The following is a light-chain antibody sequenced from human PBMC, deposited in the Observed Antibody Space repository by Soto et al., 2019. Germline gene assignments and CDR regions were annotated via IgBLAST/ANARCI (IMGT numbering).Light chain of an antibody. CDR3: QQVNHYPIT. CDR2: LAS. J-gene: IGKJ5*01. V-gene: IGKV1-9*01. Sequence: DIPLTQSPSFLSASVGDRVTITCRASQDISSYLAWFQQKPGKAPKLLIYLASTLQSGVPSKFSGSGSGTEFTLTISSLQPEDFATYYCQQVNHYPITFGQGTRLEIK. CDR1: QDISSY.